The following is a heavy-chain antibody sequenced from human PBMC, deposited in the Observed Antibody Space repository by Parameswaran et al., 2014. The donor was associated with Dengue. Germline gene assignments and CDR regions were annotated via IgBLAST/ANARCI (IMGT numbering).Heavy chain of an antibody. V-gene: IGHV1-46*01. CDR2: INPSGGST. Sequence: WVRQAPGQGLEWMGIINPSGGSTSYAQKFQGRVTMTRDTSTSTVYMELSSLRSEDTAVYYCARDRGYGKITIFGVVLGAGYMDVWGQGTTVTVSS. D-gene: IGHD3-3*01. J-gene: IGHJ6*03. CDR3: ARDRGYGKITIFGVVLGAGYMDV.